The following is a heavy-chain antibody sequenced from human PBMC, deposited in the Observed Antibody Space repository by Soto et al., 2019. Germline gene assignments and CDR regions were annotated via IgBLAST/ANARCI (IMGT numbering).Heavy chain of an antibody. CDR3: ARGPEEDAFDI. CDR2: IWYDGSNK. J-gene: IGHJ3*02. CDR1: GFTFSSYG. Sequence: QVQLVESGGGVVQPGRSLRLSCAASGFTFSSYGMHWVRQAPGKGLEWVAVIWYDGSNKYYADSVKGRFTISRDNSKNTLYLQMNSLRAEDTAVYYCARGPEEDAFDIWGQGTMVTVSS. V-gene: IGHV3-33*01.